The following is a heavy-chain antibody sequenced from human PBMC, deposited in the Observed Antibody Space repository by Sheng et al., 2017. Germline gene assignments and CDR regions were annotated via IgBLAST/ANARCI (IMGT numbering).Heavy chain of an antibody. V-gene: IGHV3-53*01. CDR1: GFTVSSNY. CDR3: ARDTPTYDILTGSSVSV. CDR2: IYSGGST. J-gene: IGHJ6*02. Sequence: EVQLVESGGGLIQPGGSLRLSCAASGFTVSSNYMSWVRQAPGKGLEWVSVIYSGGSTYYADSVKGRFTISRDNSKNTLYLQMNSLRAEDTAVYYCARDTPTYDILTGSSVSVWGQGTTVYRLL. D-gene: IGHD3-9*01.